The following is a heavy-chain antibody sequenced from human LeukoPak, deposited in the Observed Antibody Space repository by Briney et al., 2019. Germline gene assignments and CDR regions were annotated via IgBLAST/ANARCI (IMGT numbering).Heavy chain of an antibody. CDR1: GGSISSSGFY. V-gene: IGHV4-39*01. D-gene: IGHD3-22*01. Sequence: PSETLSLTCTVSGGSISSSGFYWGWIRQPPGMWLVWIGSIYYSGTTYYNPSLKSRVTISVDTSKNQFSLKLSSVTAADTAVYYCARQWDSSGYHEYFQHWGQGTLVTVSS. CDR3: ARQWDSSGYHEYFQH. J-gene: IGHJ1*01. CDR2: IYYSGTT.